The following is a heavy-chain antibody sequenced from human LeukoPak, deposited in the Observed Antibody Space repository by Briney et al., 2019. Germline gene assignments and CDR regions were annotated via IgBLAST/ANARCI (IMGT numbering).Heavy chain of an antibody. Sequence: GGSLRLSCTASGFTFSFYMMNWVRQAPGKGLEGVSSISTSSSHIYYADSLKGRFTLSRDNAKNSLYLQMNNLRAEDTAVYYCARDDNWNDKPFDLWGPGTLVTVSS. D-gene: IGHD1-20*01. CDR1: GFTFSFYM. V-gene: IGHV3-21*01. CDR3: ARDDNWNDKPFDL. J-gene: IGHJ4*02. CDR2: ISTSSSHI.